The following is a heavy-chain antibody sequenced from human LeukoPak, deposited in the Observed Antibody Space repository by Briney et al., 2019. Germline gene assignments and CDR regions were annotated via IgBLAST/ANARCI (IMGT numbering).Heavy chain of an antibody. V-gene: IGHV1-2*02. D-gene: IGHD3-22*01. CDR3: ATPGGDSSGYSYDY. Sequence: ASVKVSCEASGYTFNGYYIHWVRQAPGQGLEWMGWINPNNGGTNYAQKFQGRVTMTRDTSISTAYMELSTLRFDDTAVYYCATPGGDSSGYSYDYWGQGTLVTVSS. CDR1: GYTFNGYY. CDR2: INPNNGGT. J-gene: IGHJ4*02.